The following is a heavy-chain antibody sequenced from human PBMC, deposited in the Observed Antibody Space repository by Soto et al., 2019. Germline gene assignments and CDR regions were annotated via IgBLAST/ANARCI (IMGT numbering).Heavy chain of an antibody. CDR3: ARALTDAEGFGYYYGMDV. J-gene: IGHJ6*02. Sequence: PSETLSLTCSVSGDSLNNHYWTWIRQPPGKGLGWIGKIYDSGSTNYSPALTSRVSMSVDTSTNQFSLKLSSVTAADTAVYYCARALTDAEGFGYYYGMDVWGQGTTVTVSS. V-gene: IGHV4-59*11. CDR2: IYDSGST. D-gene: IGHD3-10*01. CDR1: GDSLNNHY.